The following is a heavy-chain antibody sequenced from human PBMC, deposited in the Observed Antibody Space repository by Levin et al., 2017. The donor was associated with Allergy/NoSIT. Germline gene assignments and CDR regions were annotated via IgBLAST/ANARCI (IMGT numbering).Heavy chain of an antibody. CDR2: ISADGSTT. J-gene: IGHJ4*01. CDR3: ARVWGVGELSLDY. Sequence: GGSLRLSCVASGFTFGDYWMHWVRQSPGRGLVWVSRISADGSTTNYADSVKGRFTISRANVKNTPYLQMNTLRVEDTAVYFCARVWGVGELSLDYWGHGTLVTVSS. V-gene: IGHV3-74*01. CDR1: GFTFGDYW. D-gene: IGHD3-10*01.